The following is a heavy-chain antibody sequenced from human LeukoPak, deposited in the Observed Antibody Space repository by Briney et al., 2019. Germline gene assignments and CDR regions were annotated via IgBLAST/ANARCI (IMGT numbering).Heavy chain of an antibody. V-gene: IGHV4-39*07. CDR2: IYYTGGT. Sequence: SETLSLTCSVSGGSITTSSYYWGWIRQPPEKGLEWIGSIYYTGGTNYSPSLKSRVTISVDRSKNQFSLKLSSVTAADTAVYYCARRGLTGIAARRDGGIDYWGQGTLVTVSS. CDR3: ARRGLTGIAARRDGGIDY. J-gene: IGHJ4*02. CDR1: GGSITTSSYY. D-gene: IGHD6-6*01.